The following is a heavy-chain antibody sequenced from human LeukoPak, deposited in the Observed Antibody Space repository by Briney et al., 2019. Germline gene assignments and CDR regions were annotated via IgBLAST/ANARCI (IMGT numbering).Heavy chain of an antibody. J-gene: IGHJ4*02. V-gene: IGHV3-30*18. CDR1: AFTFSSYW. CDR2: ISYDGSNK. Sequence: PGGSLRLSCAASAFTFSSYWMHWVRQAPGKGLEWVAVISYDGSNKYYADSVKGRFTISRDNSKNTLYLQMNSLRAEDTAVYYCAKDLEDFDYWGQGTLVTVSS. CDR3: AKDLEDFDY.